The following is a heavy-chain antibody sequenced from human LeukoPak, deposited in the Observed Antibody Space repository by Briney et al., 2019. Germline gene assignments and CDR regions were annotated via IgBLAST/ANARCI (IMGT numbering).Heavy chain of an antibody. CDR3: ARPKNYYDSSGSFDY. V-gene: IGHV1-46*01. D-gene: IGHD3-22*01. CDR2: INPSGGGT. CDR1: GYTFTGYF. Sequence: ASVKVSCKASGYTFTGYFIHWVRQAPGQGLEWMGIINPSGGGTTYAQKFQGRVTMTRDMSTSTVYMELSSLRSEDTAVYYCARPKNYYDSSGSFDYWGQGTLVTVSS. J-gene: IGHJ4*02.